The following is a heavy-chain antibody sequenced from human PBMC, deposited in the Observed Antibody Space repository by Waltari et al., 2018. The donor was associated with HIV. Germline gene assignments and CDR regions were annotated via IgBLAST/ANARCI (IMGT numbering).Heavy chain of an antibody. CDR2: ISGDGST. V-gene: IGHV3-23*01. CDR1: GFTFSTYA. CDR3: AKIVVVAGTSADF. Sequence: EVQLLESGGGLIQPGGSLRLSCAASGFTFSTYAMSWVRQAPGKGREWVSVISGDGSTYYADSVKGRFIISRDNSKSTVYLQMNDLRAEDTALYYCAKIVVVAGTSADFWGQGVVVTVSS. J-gene: IGHJ4*02. D-gene: IGHD2-21*02.